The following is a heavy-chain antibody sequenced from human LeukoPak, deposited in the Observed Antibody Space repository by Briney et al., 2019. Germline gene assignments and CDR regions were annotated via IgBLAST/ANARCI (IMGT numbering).Heavy chain of an antibody. CDR1: GGSVSSSFYY. D-gene: IGHD3-10*01. CDR2: IYYSGST. CDR3: ARENYYGSGKWIDP. V-gene: IGHV4-61*01. J-gene: IGHJ5*02. Sequence: SETLSLTCTVSGGSVSSSFYYWDCIRQPPGKRLEWIGYIYYSGSTNYNPSLKSRVTISVDTSKNQFSLKLSSVTAADTAVYYCARENYYGSGKWIDPWGQGTLVTVSS.